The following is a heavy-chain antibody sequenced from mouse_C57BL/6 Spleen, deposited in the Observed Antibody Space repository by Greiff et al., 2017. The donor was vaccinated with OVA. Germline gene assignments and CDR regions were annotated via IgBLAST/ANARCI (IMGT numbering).Heavy chain of an antibody. Sequence: QVQLQQSGPELVKPGASVKLSCKASGYAFSNSWMNWVKQRPGKGLEWIGRIYPGDGDTNYNGKFKGKATLTADKSSSTAYMQLSSLASKDSAIYICAREGGLQPHYCAMDYWGQGTSVTVSS. CDR2: IYPGDGDT. CDR3: AREGGLQPHYCAMDY. D-gene: IGHD6-1*01. J-gene: IGHJ4*01. CDR1: GYAFSNSW. V-gene: IGHV1-82*01.